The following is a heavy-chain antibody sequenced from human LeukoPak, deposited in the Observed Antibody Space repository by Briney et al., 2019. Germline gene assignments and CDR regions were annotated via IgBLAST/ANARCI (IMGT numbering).Heavy chain of an antibody. V-gene: IGHV3-23*01. CDR2: ISDDGTNK. J-gene: IGHJ5*02. D-gene: IGHD1-14*01. CDR1: GFTFSNYA. CDR3: ATEGEGHCYNPKPVPPT. Sequence: GESLRLSCAASGFTFSNYAMSWVRQAPGKEPEWVSGISDDGTNKYYADSLKGRVTISRDNSKNTVHLQMDSLRDDDGAVYYCATEGEGHCYNPKPVPPTWGQGTLVTVS.